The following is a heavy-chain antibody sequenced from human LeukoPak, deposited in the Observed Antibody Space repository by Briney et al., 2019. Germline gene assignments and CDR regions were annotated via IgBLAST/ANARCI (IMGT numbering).Heavy chain of an antibody. Sequence: GGSLRLSCAASGFTFSSYEMNWVRQAPGKGLEWVSYISSSGSTIYYADSVKGRFTISRDNAKNSLYLQMNSLRAEDTAVYYCARGRAGATAYFDYWGQGTLVTVSS. D-gene: IGHD1-26*01. J-gene: IGHJ4*02. CDR2: ISSSGSTI. CDR3: ARGRAGATAYFDY. V-gene: IGHV3-48*03. CDR1: GFTFSSYE.